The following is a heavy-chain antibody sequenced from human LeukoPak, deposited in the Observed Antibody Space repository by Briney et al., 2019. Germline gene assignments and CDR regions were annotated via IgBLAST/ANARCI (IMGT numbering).Heavy chain of an antibody. J-gene: IGHJ4*02. Sequence: GGSLRLSCAAAGFTFSSYSMNWVRQARGKGLEWVSSISSSSSYIYYADSVKGRFTISRDNAKNSLYLQMNSLRAEDTAVYYCAREDVIGGFDYWGQGTLVTVSS. V-gene: IGHV3-21*01. D-gene: IGHD3-16*02. CDR1: GFTFSSYS. CDR3: AREDVIGGFDY. CDR2: ISSSSSYI.